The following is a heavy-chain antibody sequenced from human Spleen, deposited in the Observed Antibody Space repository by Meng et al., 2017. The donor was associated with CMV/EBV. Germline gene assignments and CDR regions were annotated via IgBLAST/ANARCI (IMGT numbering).Heavy chain of an antibody. Sequence: ASVKVSCKASGYTFTSHDINWVRQATGQGLEWMGWMNPNSGNTGYAQKFQGRVTMTRSTSISTAYMELRSLRSEDTAMYFCARMDYDFWGDYHAMDFWGQGTTVTVSS. D-gene: IGHD3-3*01. CDR1: GYTFTSHD. J-gene: IGHJ6*02. CDR2: MNPNSGNT. CDR3: ARMDYDFWGDYHAMDF. V-gene: IGHV1-8*01.